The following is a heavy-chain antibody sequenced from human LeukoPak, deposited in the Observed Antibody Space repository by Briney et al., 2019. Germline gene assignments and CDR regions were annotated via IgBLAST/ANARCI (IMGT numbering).Heavy chain of an antibody. CDR2: ISGSGGST. CDR3: AKSSARETWCSGGSCYLVDY. Sequence: GGSLRLSCAASGFTFSSYAMSWVRQAPGKGLEWVSAISGSGGSTYYADSVKGRFTISRDNSKNTLYLQMNSLRAEDTAVFYCAKSSARETWCSGGSCYLVDYWGQGTLVTVSS. D-gene: IGHD2-15*01. CDR1: GFTFSSYA. V-gene: IGHV3-23*01. J-gene: IGHJ4*02.